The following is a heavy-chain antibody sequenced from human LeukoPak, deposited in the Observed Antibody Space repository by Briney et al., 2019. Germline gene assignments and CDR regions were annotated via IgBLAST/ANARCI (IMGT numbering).Heavy chain of an antibody. CDR3: ARAERYSGYDSFFDY. V-gene: IGHV3-30*04. J-gene: IGHJ4*02. CDR2: ISYDGSNK. CDR1: GFTFSSYA. Sequence: PGRSLRLSCAASGFTFSSYAMHWVRQAPGKGLEWVAVISYDGSNKYYADSVKGRFTISRDNSKNTLYLQMNSLRAEDTAVYYCARAERYSGYDSFFDYWGQGTLVTVSS. D-gene: IGHD5-12*01.